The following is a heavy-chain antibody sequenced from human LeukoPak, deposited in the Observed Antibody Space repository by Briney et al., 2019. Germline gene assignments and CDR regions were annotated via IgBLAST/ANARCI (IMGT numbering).Heavy chain of an antibody. D-gene: IGHD5-24*01. V-gene: IGHV1-69*05. CDR3: TREGGIPRRDGYNFDY. CDR1: GGTFSSYA. CDR2: IIPIFGTA. J-gene: IGHJ4*02. Sequence: SVKVSCKASGGTFSSYAISWVRQAPGQGLEWMGRIIPIFGTANYAQKFQGRVTITTDESTGTAYMELSSLRSEDTAVYYCTREGGIPRRDGYNFDYWGQGTLVTASS.